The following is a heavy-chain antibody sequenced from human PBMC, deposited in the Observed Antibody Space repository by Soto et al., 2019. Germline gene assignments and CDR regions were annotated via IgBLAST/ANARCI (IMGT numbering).Heavy chain of an antibody. CDR1: GFTFSGHW. J-gene: IGHJ3*02. V-gene: IGHV3-74*03. CDR3: AREAGYCSRTSCYRRALGT. Sequence: EVQLVESGGDLVQPGGSLRLSCAASGFTFSGHWMHWVRQVPGKGLEWVSRINTDGGSSAYADSVKGRFTISRDNCKITLELQMKGLRAEDTAVYYCAREAGYCSRTSCYRRALGTWGEGKTVTVS. D-gene: IGHD2-2*01. CDR2: INTDGGSS.